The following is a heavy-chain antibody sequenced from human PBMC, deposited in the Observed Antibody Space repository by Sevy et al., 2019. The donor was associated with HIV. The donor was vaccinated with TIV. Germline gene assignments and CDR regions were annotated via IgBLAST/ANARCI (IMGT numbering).Heavy chain of an antibody. CDR1: GFTFSSYA. D-gene: IGHD4-17*01. CDR3: ARDQHDYGGNLRTGWFDP. CDR2: ISYDGSNK. J-gene: IGHJ5*02. V-gene: IGHV3-30-3*01. Sequence: GGSLRLSCAASGFTFSSYAMHWVRQAPGKGLEWVAVISYDGSNKYYADSVKGRFTISRDNSKSTLYLQMNSLRAEDTAVSYCARDQHDYGGNLRTGWFDPWGQGTLVTVSS.